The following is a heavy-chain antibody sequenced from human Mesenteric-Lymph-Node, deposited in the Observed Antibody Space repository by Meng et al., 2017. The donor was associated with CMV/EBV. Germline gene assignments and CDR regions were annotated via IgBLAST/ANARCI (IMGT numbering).Heavy chain of an antibody. V-gene: IGHV1-3*01. CDR1: FSNCA. J-gene: IGHJ4*02. CDR3: ARDRPYCSDGDCFSDYFDY. D-gene: IGHD2-15*01. CDR2: INVAKDQE. Sequence: FSNCAMHWVRPAPGQRPEWMGWINVAKDQEKYSQHFQGRVTITSDTSATTVYLEVKSLRSEDTGVYYCARDRPYCSDGDCFSDYFDYWGLGTLVTVSS.